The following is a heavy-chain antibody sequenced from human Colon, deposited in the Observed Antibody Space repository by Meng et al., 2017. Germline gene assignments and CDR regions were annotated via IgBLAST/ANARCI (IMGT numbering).Heavy chain of an antibody. D-gene: IGHD1-26*01. V-gene: IGHV4-61*03. CDR1: GGSVRSPSYD. CDR2: VYYTGSA. Sequence: QGHVQGSGRRLVRPSETFSLTCTLSGGSVRSPSYDWSWIRQTPGKGLEWIGYVYYTGSANYNPSLKSRVTISVDTSKNHFSLNLTSVTAADTAVYYCARGRGSYSSIDFWGQGTLVTVSS. J-gene: IGHJ4*02. CDR3: ARGRGSYSSIDF.